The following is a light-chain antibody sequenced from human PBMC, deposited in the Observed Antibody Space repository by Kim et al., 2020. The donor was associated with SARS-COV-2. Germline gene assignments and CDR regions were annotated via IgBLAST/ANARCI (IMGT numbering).Light chain of an antibody. J-gene: IGKJ1*01. CDR3: HRYNSYSST. V-gene: IGKV1-5*03. CDR1: QSINSW. CDR2: KAS. Sequence: DVQMTQSPFTLSASVGDSVNITCRASQSINSWMAWYQQKPGKAPKHLLHKASILETGVTSRFSGSQSGTEFTLTISSLQPDNFAMYYCHRYNSYSSTFGRGTKVDIK.